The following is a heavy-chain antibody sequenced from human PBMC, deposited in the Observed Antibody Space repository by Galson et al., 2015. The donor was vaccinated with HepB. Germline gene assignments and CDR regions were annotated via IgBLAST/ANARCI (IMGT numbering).Heavy chain of an antibody. D-gene: IGHD6-13*01. CDR2: IYPGDSDT. CDR1: GYSFTTYW. J-gene: IGHJ1*01. CDR3: ARGDDRNNWYFYFQF. V-gene: IGHV5-51*03. Sequence: QSGAEVKKPGESLKISCKGSGYSFTTYWIGWVRQMPGKGLEWMGIIYPGDSDTQYSPSFQGHVTFSVDKSTSTAYLQWSSLKASDSAMYYCARGDDRNNWYFYFQFWGQGTLVTVSS.